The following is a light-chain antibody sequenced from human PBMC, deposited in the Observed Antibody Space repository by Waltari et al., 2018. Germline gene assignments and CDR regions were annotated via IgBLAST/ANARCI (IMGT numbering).Light chain of an antibody. CDR3: HTRGTGLYV. CDR2: VNSDGSH. V-gene: IGLV4-69*01. CDR1: SGHSNNA. Sequence: QLVLTQSPSATASLGASVKLTCTLRSGHSNNAIHWHQQQPEKGPRYLMKVNSDGSHSKGDGISDRFAGSSSGAERYLTISSLQSEDEADYYCHTRGTGLYVFGPGTKVTVL. J-gene: IGLJ1*01.